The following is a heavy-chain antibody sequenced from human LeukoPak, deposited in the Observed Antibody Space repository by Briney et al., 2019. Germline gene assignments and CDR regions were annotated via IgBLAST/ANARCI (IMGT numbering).Heavy chain of an antibody. CDR1: GFTFSNYA. Sequence: PGGSLRLSCAASGFTFSNYAMSWVRQAPGKGLEWVSGILDSGYSTYYANSVKGCFTISRDNSNNTLYLQMNSLRAEDTAVYYCAKLGGHPLHNYYVGVWGKGTTVAVSS. CDR2: ILDSGYST. CDR3: AKLGGHPLHNYYVGV. J-gene: IGHJ6*03. D-gene: IGHD3-16*01. V-gene: IGHV3-23*01.